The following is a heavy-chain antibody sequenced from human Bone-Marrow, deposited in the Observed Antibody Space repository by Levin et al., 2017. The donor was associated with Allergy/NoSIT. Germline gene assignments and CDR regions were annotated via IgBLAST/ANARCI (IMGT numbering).Heavy chain of an antibody. J-gene: IGHJ6*02. CDR2: IKQDESEK. D-gene: IGHD6-13*01. CDR3: ARIRVTYGSNWYRPTNAMDV. Sequence: ASVKVSCAASGFPFSSYWMSWIRQAPGKGLQWVANIKQDESEKFFVDSVMGRFTISRDNAKNSLYLQMNSLRAEDTAVYFCARIRVTYGSNWYRPTNAMDVWGQGTTVIVSS. CDR1: GFPFSSYW. V-gene: IGHV3-7*03.